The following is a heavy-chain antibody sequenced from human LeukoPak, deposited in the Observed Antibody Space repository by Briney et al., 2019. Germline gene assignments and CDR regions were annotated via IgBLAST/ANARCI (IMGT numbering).Heavy chain of an antibody. Sequence: SETLSLTCTVSGGSISSGDYYWSWIRQPPGKGLEWIGYIYYSGNTYYNPSLKSRVTISVDTSKNQFSLKLSSVTAADTAVYYCARERYYCSTTLCSPDRFDPWGQGTLVTVSS. J-gene: IGHJ5*02. V-gene: IGHV4-30-4*01. CDR2: IYYSGNT. D-gene: IGHD2-2*01. CDR3: ARERYYCSTTLCSPDRFDP. CDR1: GGSISSGDYY.